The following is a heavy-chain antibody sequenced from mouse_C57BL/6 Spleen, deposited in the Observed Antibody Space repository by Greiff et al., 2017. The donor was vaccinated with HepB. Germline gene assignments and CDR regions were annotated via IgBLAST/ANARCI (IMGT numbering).Heavy chain of an antibody. D-gene: IGHD1-1*01. CDR3: ARQDYSYYYGSSPYAMDY. CDR2: INPNNGGT. J-gene: IGHJ4*01. CDR1: GYTFTDYN. Sequence: VQLQQSGPELVKPGASVKIPCKASGYTFTDYNMDWVKQSHGKSLEWIGDINPNNGGTIYNQKFKGKATLTVDKSSSTAYMELRSLTSEDTAVYYCARQDYSYYYGSSPYAMDYWGQGTSVTVSS. V-gene: IGHV1-18*01.